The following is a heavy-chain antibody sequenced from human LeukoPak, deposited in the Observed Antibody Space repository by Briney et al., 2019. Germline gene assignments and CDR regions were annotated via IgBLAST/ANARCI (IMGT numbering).Heavy chain of an antibody. J-gene: IGHJ4*02. CDR3: ARVAGYSSGWPYYFDY. V-gene: IGHV3-66*01. D-gene: IGHD6-19*01. Sequence: GGSLRLSCAASGFTVSSNYMSWVRQAPGKGLEWVSVIYSGGSTYYADSVKGRFTISRDNSKNTLYLQMNSLRAEDTAVYYCARVAGYSSGWPYYFDYWGQGTLVTVSS. CDR1: GFTVSSNY. CDR2: IYSGGST.